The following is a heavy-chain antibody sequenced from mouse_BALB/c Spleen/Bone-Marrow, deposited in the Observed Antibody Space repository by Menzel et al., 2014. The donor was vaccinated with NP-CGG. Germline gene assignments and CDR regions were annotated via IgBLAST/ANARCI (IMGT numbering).Heavy chain of an antibody. CDR1: GCTFTSYW. CDR2: INPSNGRA. Sequence: VQGVESGAELVKPGASVKLSCKASGCTFTSYWMHWVKQRPGQGLEWIGEINPSNGRADYNEKFRSKATLTVDRSSSTAYMQLSSLTSEDSAVYYCARAGGYDGFAYWGQGTLVTVSA. J-gene: IGHJ3*01. D-gene: IGHD2-2*01. V-gene: IGHV1S81*02. CDR3: ARAGGYDGFAY.